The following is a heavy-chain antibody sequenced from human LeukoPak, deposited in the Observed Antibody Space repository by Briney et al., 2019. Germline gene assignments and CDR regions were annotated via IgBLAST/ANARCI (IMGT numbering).Heavy chain of an antibody. J-gene: IGHJ4*02. V-gene: IGHV1-24*01. CDR3: ATLPLFRHRSQGFDY. Sequence: GASVKVSCKVSGYTLTELSMHWVRQAPGKGLEWMGGFDPEDGETIYAQKFQGRVTMTEDTSTDTAYMELSSLRSEDTAVYYCATLPLFRHRSQGFDYWGQGTLVTVSS. D-gene: IGHD2-21*01. CDR1: GYTLTELS. CDR2: FDPEDGET.